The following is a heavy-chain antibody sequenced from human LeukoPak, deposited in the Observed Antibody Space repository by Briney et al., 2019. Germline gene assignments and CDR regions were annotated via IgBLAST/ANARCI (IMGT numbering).Heavy chain of an antibody. J-gene: IGHJ6*03. CDR2: IYYSGST. CDR3: ARLGYCSGVSCYEFLYYYYYMDV. V-gene: IGHV4-38-2*01. D-gene: IGHD2-15*01. CDR1: GYSISSGYY. Sequence: SETLSLTCAVSGYSISSGYYWGWIRQPPGKGLEWIGSIYYSGSTYYNPSLKSRVTISVDTSKNQFSLKLSSVTAADTAVYYCARLGYCSGVSCYEFLYYYYYMDVWGKGTTVTVSS.